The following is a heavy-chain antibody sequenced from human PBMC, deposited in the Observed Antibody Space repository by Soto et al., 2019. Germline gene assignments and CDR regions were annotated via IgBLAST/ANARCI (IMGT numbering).Heavy chain of an antibody. V-gene: IGHV4-31*03. D-gene: IGHD5-12*01. CDR1: GGSISSGGYY. J-gene: IGHJ6*02. CDR2: IYYSGST. Sequence: KASETLSLTCTVSGGSISSGGYYWSWVRQHPGKGLEWIGYIYYSGSTYYNPSLKSRVTISVDTSKNQFSLKLSSVTAADTAVYYCARARGYSGYDRLYPGMDVWGQGTTVTVSS. CDR3: ARARGYSGYDRLYPGMDV.